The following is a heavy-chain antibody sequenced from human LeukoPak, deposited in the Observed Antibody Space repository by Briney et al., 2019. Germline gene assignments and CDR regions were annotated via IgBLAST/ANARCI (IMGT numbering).Heavy chain of an antibody. D-gene: IGHD3-22*01. V-gene: IGHV1-8*02. CDR1: GGTFSSYA. Sequence: ASVKVSCKASGGTFSSYAINWVRQATGQGLEWMGWMNPNSGNTGYAQKFQGRVTMTRNTSISTAYMGLSSLRSEDTAVYYCARGGRYYYDSSGYHAAFDIWGQGTMVTVSS. J-gene: IGHJ3*02. CDR3: ARGGRYYYDSSGYHAAFDI. CDR2: MNPNSGNT.